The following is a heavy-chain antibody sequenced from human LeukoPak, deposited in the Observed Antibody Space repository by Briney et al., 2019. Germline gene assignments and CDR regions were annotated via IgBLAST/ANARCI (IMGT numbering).Heavy chain of an antibody. V-gene: IGHV1-8*01. Sequence: ASVKVSCKASGYTFTSYDINWVRQATGQGLEWMGWMNPNSGNTGYAQKFQGRVTMTRNTSISTAYMELSSLRSEDTAVYYCAGGQKTTFGGVIVWGHWGQGTLVTVSS. J-gene: IGHJ4*02. CDR2: MNPNSGNT. CDR3: AGGQKTTFGGVIVWGH. D-gene: IGHD3-16*02. CDR1: GYTFTSYD.